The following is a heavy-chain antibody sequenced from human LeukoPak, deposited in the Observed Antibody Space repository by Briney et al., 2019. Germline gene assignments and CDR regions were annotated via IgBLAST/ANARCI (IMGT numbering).Heavy chain of an antibody. CDR3: AKARPIVLMVYASSYYWYYMDV. D-gene: IGHD2-8*01. CDR2: TNPNSGET. CDR1: RYTLTCYF. J-gene: IGHJ6*03. Sequence: SGVTVSCKASRYTLTCYFMHWVRQPPGRGVAWMGWTNPNSGETSYAQKFQGRVTTTMDTSISTAYMDPSSLRSVTTAVYYCAKARPIVLMVYASSYYWYYMDVWGQGTTVTVSS. V-gene: IGHV1-2*02.